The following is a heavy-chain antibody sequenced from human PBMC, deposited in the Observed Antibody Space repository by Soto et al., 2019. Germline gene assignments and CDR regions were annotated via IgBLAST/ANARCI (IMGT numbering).Heavy chain of an antibody. Sequence: QVQLQQWGAGLLKPSETLSLTCAMSGGSFSDFYWSWIRQPPGKGLEWIVEINHSGYTNYNPSLKSRVTISLDTSKNQFSLKLSTLTAADTAVYYCVRNFDSWGQGTLVTVSS. CDR3: VRNFDS. V-gene: IGHV4-34*01. J-gene: IGHJ4*02. CDR2: INHSGYT. CDR1: GGSFSDFY.